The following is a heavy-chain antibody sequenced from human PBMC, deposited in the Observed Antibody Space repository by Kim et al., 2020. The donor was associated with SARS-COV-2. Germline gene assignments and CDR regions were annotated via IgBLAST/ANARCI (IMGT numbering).Heavy chain of an antibody. CDR1: GGSISSYY. V-gene: IGHV4-59*01. J-gene: IGHJ4*02. D-gene: IGHD1-26*01. CDR2: IYYSGST. CDR3: ARGTRSYLGYNFDY. Sequence: SETLSLTCTVSGGSISSYYWSWTRQPPGKGLEWIGYIYYSGSTNYNPSLKSRVTISVDTSKNQFSLKLSSVTAADTAVYYCARGTRSYLGYNFDYWGQGTLVTVSS.